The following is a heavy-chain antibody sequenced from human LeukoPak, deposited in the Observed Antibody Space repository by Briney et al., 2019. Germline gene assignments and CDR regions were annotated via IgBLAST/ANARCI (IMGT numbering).Heavy chain of an antibody. Sequence: PGGSLRLSCAASGFTFSSYAMHWVRQAPGKGLERVAVISYDGSNKYYADSVKGRFTISRDNSKNTLYLQMNSLRAEDTAVYYCAREGVAAAGTVYFQHWGQGTLVTVSS. CDR1: GFTFSSYA. V-gene: IGHV3-30-3*01. D-gene: IGHD6-13*01. CDR3: AREGVAAAGTVYFQH. J-gene: IGHJ1*01. CDR2: ISYDGSNK.